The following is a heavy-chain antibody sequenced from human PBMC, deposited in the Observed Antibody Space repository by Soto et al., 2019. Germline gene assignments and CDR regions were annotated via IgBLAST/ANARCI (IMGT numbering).Heavy chain of an antibody. CDR2: IYHSGST. V-gene: IGHV4-38-2*01. CDR3: ALDWGNGFYQLDS. J-gene: IGHJ4*02. D-gene: IGHD2-2*01. CDR1: GYSISTGFN. Sequence: SETLSLTCAVSGYSISTGFNWAWIRQPPGKGLEWIGSIYHSGSTYYNLSLKSRVTISSDASKNQISLKLSSVTAADTALYYCALDWGNGFYQLDSWGQGTLLTVSS.